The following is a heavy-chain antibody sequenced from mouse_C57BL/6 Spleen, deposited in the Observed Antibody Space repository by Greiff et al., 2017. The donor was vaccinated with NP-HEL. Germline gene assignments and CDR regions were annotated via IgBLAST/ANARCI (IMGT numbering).Heavy chain of an antibody. V-gene: IGHV1-80*01. CDR2: IYPGDGDT. CDR1: GYAFSSYW. J-gene: IGHJ1*03. CDR3: SRRIYYYGSSHPGYCDV. D-gene: IGHD1-1*01. Sequence: VQLQQSGAELVKPGASVKISCKASGYAFSSYWMNWVKQRPGKGLEWIGQIYPGDGDTNYTGKFKGKATLTADKSSSTAYMQLSSLNSEDSAVYFWSRRIYYYGSSHPGYCDVWGTGTTVTVSS.